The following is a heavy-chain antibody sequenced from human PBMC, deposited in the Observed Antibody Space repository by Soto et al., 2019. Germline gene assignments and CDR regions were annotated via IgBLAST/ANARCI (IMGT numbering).Heavy chain of an antibody. D-gene: IGHD5-18*01. Sequence: EVQLLESGGRLVQPGGSLRLSCAASGFTFSSYAMSWVRQAPGKGLEWVSAIGGSGDSTYYADSVKGRFTISRDNSKNTLYLQVNSLRAEDTAVYYCAKVLDASMVVNGYLYWGQGTLVTVAS. J-gene: IGHJ4*02. V-gene: IGHV3-23*01. CDR3: AKVLDASMVVNGYLY. CDR1: GFTFSSYA. CDR2: IGGSGDST.